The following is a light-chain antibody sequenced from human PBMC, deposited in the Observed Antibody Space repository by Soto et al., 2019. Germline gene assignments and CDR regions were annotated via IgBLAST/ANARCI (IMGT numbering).Light chain of an antibody. CDR1: SSDVGTYKY. Sequence: QSALTQPASVSGSPGQSITISCTGSSSDVGTYKYVSWYQQHPGEAPKLMIYEVSNRPSGVSDRFSGSKSGNTASLIISGLQAEDEADYYFSSYTSSSTWVFGGGTQLTVL. J-gene: IGLJ3*02. CDR3: SSYTSSSTWV. CDR2: EVS. V-gene: IGLV2-14*01.